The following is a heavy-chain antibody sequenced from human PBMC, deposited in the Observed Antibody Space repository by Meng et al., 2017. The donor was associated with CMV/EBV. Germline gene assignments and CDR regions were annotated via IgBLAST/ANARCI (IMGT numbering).Heavy chain of an antibody. CDR2: MNPNSGNT. V-gene: IGHV1-8*01. CDR3: ARAPSPLYCSSTSCYTGGMDV. CDR1: GYTFTSYD. D-gene: IGHD2-2*02. Sequence: ASVKVSCKASGYTFTSYDINWVRQATGQGLEWMGWMNPNSGNTGYAQKFQGRVTMTRNTSISTAYMELSSLRSEDTAVYYCARAPSPLYCSSTSCYTGGMDVGGQGTTVTVSS. J-gene: IGHJ6*02.